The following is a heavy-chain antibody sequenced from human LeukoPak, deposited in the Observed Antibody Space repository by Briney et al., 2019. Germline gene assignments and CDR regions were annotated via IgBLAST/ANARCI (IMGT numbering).Heavy chain of an antibody. Sequence: PGGSLRLSCVASGFTFCNAWMNWVREAPGAGLEWVGHIRDITDGGTIDYAAPVKDRFTISRDDSKNTLYLQMNSLKTEDTAVYYCTTDLYVRYGCHIDYWGQGTLVTVSS. CDR3: TTDLYVRYGCHIDY. CDR2: IRDITDGGTI. D-gene: IGHD3-10*01. V-gene: IGHV3-15*01. J-gene: IGHJ4*02. CDR1: GFTFCNAW.